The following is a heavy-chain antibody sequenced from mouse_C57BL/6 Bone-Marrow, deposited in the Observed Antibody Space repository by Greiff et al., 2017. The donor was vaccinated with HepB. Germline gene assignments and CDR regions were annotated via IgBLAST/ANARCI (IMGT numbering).Heavy chain of an antibody. V-gene: IGHV5-16*01. J-gene: IGHJ2*01. CDR1: GFTFSDYY. D-gene: IGHD2-4*01. Sequence: EVKLVESEGGLVQPGSSMKLSCTASGFTFSDYYMAWVRQVPEKGLEWVANINYDGSSTYYLDSLKSRFIISRDNAKNILYLQMSSLKSEDTATYYCARGGLRPFDYWGQGTTLTVSS. CDR2: INYDGSST. CDR3: ARGGLRPFDY.